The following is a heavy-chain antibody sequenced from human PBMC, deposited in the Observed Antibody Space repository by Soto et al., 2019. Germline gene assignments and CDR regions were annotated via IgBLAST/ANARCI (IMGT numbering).Heavy chain of an antibody. CDR2: IYYSGST. J-gene: IGHJ6*02. D-gene: IGHD2-21*01. V-gene: IGHV4-39*01. CDR3: ARHVQAIRGVAGLWSHYYYYGMDV. Sequence: SETLSLTCTVSGGSISSSSYYWGWIRQPPGKGLEWIGSIYYSGSTYYNPSLKSRVTISVDTSKNQFSLKLSSVTAADTAVYYCARHVQAIRGVAGLWSHYYYYGMDVWGQGTTVTVSS. CDR1: GGSISSSSYY.